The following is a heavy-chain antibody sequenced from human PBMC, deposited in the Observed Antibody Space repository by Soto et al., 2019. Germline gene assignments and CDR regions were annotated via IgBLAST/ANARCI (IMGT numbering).Heavy chain of an antibody. CDR1: GYTFSSYD. D-gene: IGHD6-19*01. CDR3: ATSGGAWYLY. V-gene: IGHV1-8*01. Sequence: QVQLVQSGAEVKKPGASVKVSCKASGYTFSSYDINWVRQATGQGLEWMGWLNPNSGDTGYAQKFQGIVPPPRNTSITPAYIELSSLTSADAAVYYCATSGGAWYLYGGQGPLVTVSS. J-gene: IGHJ4*02. CDR2: LNPNSGDT.